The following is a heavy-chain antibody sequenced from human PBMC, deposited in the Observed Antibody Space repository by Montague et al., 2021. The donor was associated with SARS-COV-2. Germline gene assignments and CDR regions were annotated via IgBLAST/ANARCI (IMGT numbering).Heavy chain of an antibody. J-gene: IGHJ5*02. CDR3: ARDGLERQWWMLGWFDP. V-gene: IGHV4-4*07. Sequence: SETLSLTCTVSDGSISSYYWSWIRQPAGKGLEWIGRIYTSGSTNYNPSLKSRVTMSVDTSKNQFSLKLRSVTAADTAVYFCARDGLERQWWMLGWFDPWGQGTLVTVSS. CDR2: IYTSGST. CDR1: DGSISSYY. D-gene: IGHD1-1*01.